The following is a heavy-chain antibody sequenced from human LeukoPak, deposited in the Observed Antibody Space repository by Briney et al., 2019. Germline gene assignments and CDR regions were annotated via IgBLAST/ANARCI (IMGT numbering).Heavy chain of an antibody. CDR3: ARGRITPYQAFDI. CDR1: AGSVSSYH. V-gene: IGHV4-59*02. D-gene: IGHD1-14*01. J-gene: IGHJ3*02. Sequence: PSETLSLTCTLFAGSVSSYHWSWIRQPPGKGLEWIGYIYYSGSTNHNPSLKSRVTISVDTSKKQFSLKLSSVTAADTAVYYCARGRITPYQAFDIWGQGTMVTVSS. CDR2: IYYSGST.